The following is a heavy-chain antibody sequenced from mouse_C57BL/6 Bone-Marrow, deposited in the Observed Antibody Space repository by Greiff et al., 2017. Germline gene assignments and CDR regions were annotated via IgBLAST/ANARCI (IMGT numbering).Heavy chain of an antibody. D-gene: IGHD2-3*01. J-gene: IGHJ2*01. CDR2: ISSGGSYT. CDR1: GFTFSSYG. CDR3: ARQGYDYLDY. V-gene: IGHV5-6*01. Sequence: EVKLQESGGDLVKPGGSLKLSCEASGFTFSSYGMSWVRQTPDKRLEWVATISSGGSYTYYPDSVKGRSTISRDNAKNTLYLQLSSLKSEDTAMYYCARQGYDYLDYWGQGTTLTVSS.